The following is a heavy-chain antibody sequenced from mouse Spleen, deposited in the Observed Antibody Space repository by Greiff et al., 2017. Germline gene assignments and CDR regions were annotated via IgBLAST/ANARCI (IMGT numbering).Heavy chain of an antibody. CDR2: INPNNGGT. CDR3: ARSIFFGSSPFAY. Sequence: VRLQQSGPELVKPGASVKIPCKASGYTFTDYNMDWVKQSHGKSLEWIGDINPNNGGTIYNQKFKGKATLTVDKSSSTAYMELRSLTSEDTAVYYCARSIFFGSSPFAYWGQGTLVTVSA. J-gene: IGHJ3*01. CDR1: GYTFTDYN. D-gene: IGHD1-1*01. V-gene: IGHV1-18*01.